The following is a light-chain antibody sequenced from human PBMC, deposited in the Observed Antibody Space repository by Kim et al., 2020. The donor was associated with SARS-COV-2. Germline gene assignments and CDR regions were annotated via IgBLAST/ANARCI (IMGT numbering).Light chain of an antibody. CDR2: YDS. CDR1: NIGSKS. J-gene: IGLJ2*01. Sequence: PGKTARITGGGDNIGSKSVHWYQTKPGMAPMLVIYYDSDRPSGIPERFSGSNARNTATLTISRFGAGDEADYYCQVWDSSSDHVVFGGGTQLTVL. CDR3: QVWDSSSDHVV. V-gene: IGLV3-21*04.